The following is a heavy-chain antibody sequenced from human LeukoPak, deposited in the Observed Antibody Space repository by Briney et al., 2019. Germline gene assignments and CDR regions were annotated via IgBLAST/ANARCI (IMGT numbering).Heavy chain of an antibody. Sequence: GGSLRLSCAASGFTFSSYAMSWVRQAPGKGLEWVSAISGSGGSTYYADSVKGRFAISRDNSKNTLYLQMNSLRAEDTAVYYCARQYSYGSRAFDYWGQGTLVTVSS. D-gene: IGHD5-18*01. CDR2: ISGSGGST. CDR3: ARQYSYGSRAFDY. CDR1: GFTFSSYA. V-gene: IGHV3-23*01. J-gene: IGHJ4*02.